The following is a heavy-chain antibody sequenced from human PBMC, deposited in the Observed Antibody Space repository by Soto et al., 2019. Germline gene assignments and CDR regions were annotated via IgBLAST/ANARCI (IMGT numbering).Heavy chain of an antibody. Sequence: GGSLRLSCAASGFTFSSYSMNWVRQAPGKGLEWVSYISSSSSTIYYADSVKGRFTISRDNAKNSLYLQMNSLRAEDTAVYYCARVAAAGQPYYYYYYMDVWGKGTTVTVSS. CDR3: ARVAAAGQPYYYYYYMDV. CDR1: GFTFSSYS. D-gene: IGHD6-13*01. J-gene: IGHJ6*03. CDR2: ISSSSSTI. V-gene: IGHV3-48*01.